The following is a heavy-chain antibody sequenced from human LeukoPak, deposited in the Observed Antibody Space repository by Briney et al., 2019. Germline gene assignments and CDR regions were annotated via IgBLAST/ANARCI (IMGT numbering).Heavy chain of an antibody. J-gene: IGHJ5*02. CDR2: IYPGDSDT. V-gene: IGHV5-51*01. Sequence: GESLKISCKGSGYSFTSYWIGWVRQMPGKGLEWMGIIYPGDSDTRYSPSFQGQVTISADKSISTAYLQWSSLKASDTAMYYCARQDMTTVTTGANWFDPWGQGTLVTVSS. D-gene: IGHD4-17*01. CDR3: ARQDMTTVTTGANWFDP. CDR1: GYSFTSYW.